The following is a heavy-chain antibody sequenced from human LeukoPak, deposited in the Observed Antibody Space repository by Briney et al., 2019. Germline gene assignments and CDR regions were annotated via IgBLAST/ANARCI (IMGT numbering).Heavy chain of an antibody. V-gene: IGHV3-20*04. J-gene: IGHJ4*02. CDR2: INWNGGST. CDR1: GFTFSAYE. CDR3: ARDGSGSIAAAGNFDY. D-gene: IGHD6-13*01. Sequence: GGSLRLSCAASGFTFSAYEMNWVRQAPGKGLEWVSSINWNGGSTGYADSVKGRFTISRDNAKNSLYLQMNSLRVEDTALYFCARDGSGSIAAAGNFDYWGQGTLVTVSS.